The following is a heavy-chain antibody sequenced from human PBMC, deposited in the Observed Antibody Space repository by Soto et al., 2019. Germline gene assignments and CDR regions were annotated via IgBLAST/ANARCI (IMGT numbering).Heavy chain of an antibody. D-gene: IGHD3-9*01. CDR2: IYWDDDK. Sequence: GSGPTLVNPTQTLTLTCTFSGFSLSTSGVGVGWIRQPPGKALEWLALIYWDDDKRYSPSLKSRLTITKDTSKNQVVLTMTNMDPVDTATYYCAHKAYDILTGYSRNWFDPWGQGTLVTVSS. CDR3: AHKAYDILTGYSRNWFDP. J-gene: IGHJ5*02. V-gene: IGHV2-5*02. CDR1: GFSLSTSGVG.